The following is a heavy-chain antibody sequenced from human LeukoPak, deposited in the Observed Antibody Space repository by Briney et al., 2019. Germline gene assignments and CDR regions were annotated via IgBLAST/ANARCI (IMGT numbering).Heavy chain of an antibody. D-gene: IGHD3-22*01. Sequence: ASVKVSCKASGYTFNGYYMNWVRQAPGQGLEWMGWINPNSGGTNYAQKFQGRVTMTRDTSISAAYMELSRLRSDDTAVYYCARDVYDSRGYYYYYWGQGTLVTVSS. CDR3: ARDVYDSRGYYYYY. CDR2: INPNSGGT. J-gene: IGHJ4*02. CDR1: GYTFNGYY. V-gene: IGHV1-2*02.